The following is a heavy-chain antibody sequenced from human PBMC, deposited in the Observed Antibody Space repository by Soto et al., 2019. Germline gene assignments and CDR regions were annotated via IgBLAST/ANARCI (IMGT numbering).Heavy chain of an antibody. CDR3: AKENYDILTGYLTGDGMDV. J-gene: IGHJ6*02. CDR2: ISYDGSNK. Sequence: GGSLRLSCAASGFTFSSYGMHWVRQAPGKGLEWVAVISYDGSNKYYADSMKGRFTISRDNSKNTLYLQMNSLRAEDTAVYYCAKENYDILTGYLTGDGMDVWGQGTTVTVSS. V-gene: IGHV3-30*18. D-gene: IGHD3-9*01. CDR1: GFTFSSYG.